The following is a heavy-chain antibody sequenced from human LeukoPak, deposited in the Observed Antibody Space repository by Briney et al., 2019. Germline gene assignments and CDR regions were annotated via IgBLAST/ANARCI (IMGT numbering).Heavy chain of an antibody. CDR1: GFTFSSYA. J-gene: IGHJ3*02. V-gene: IGHV3-30-3*01. D-gene: IGHD3-10*01. Sequence: GGSLRLSCAASGFTFSSYAMHWVRQAPGKGLEWVAVISYDGSNKYYADSVKGRFTISRDNSKNTLYLQMNSLRAEDTAVYYCARDGTMVRGVMADAFDIWGQGTMVTVSS. CDR3: ARDGTMVRGVMADAFDI. CDR2: ISYDGSNK.